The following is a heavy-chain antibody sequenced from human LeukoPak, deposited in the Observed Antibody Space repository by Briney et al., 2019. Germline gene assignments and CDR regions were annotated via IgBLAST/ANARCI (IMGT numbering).Heavy chain of an antibody. V-gene: IGHV3-64*01. CDR2: ISSNGGST. Sequence: PGGSLRLSCAASGFTFSSYAMHWVRQAPGKGLEYVSAISSNGGSTYYANSVKGRFTISRDNSKNTLYLQMGSLRAEDMAVYYCAGGGRIGILSYWGQGTLVTVSS. CDR3: AGGGRIGILSY. D-gene: IGHD2-15*01. J-gene: IGHJ4*02. CDR1: GFTFSSYA.